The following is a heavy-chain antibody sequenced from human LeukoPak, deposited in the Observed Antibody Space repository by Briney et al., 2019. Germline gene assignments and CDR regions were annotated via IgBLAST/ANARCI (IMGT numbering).Heavy chain of an antibody. CDR3: ARGRVLLSRSSGKFPPLDY. V-gene: IGHV4-34*01. CDR2: INHSGST. J-gene: IGHJ4*02. Sequence: SETPSLTCAVYGGSFSGYYWSWIRQPPGKGLEWIGEINHSGSTNYNPSLKSRVTISVDTSKNQFSLKLSSVTAADTAVYYCARGRVLLSRSSGKFPPLDYWGQGTLVTVSS. D-gene: IGHD1-26*01. CDR1: GGSFSGYY.